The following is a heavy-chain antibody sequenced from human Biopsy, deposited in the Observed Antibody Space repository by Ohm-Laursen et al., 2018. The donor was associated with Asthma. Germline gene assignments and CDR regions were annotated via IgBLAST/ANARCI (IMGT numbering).Heavy chain of an antibody. J-gene: IGHJ6*02. Sequence: SQTLSLTCTVSGGSISSGGYYWRWIRQHPGKGLEWIGYIYYSGSTYYNPSLKSRVTISVDTSKNQFSLKLSSVTAADTAVYYCARVPHYDILTGFTLRYYYGMDVWGQGTTVTVSS. V-gene: IGHV4-31*03. D-gene: IGHD3-9*01. CDR3: ARVPHYDILTGFTLRYYYGMDV. CDR2: IYYSGST. CDR1: GGSISSGGYY.